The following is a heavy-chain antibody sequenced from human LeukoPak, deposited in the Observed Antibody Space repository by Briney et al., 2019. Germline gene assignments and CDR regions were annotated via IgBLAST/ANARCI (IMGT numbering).Heavy chain of an antibody. D-gene: IGHD1-1*01. V-gene: IGHV1-46*01. CDR2: INPSGGST. J-gene: IGHJ4*02. Sequence: GASVKVSCKASGGTFSSYAISWVRQAPGQGLEWMGIINPSGGSTSYAQKFQGRVTMTRDMSTSTVYMELSSLRSEDTAVYYWARGGLERNFDYWGQGTLVTVSS. CDR3: ARGGLERNFDY. CDR1: GGTFSSYA.